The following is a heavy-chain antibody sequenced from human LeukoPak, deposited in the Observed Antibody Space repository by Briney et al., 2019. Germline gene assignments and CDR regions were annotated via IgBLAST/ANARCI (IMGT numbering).Heavy chain of an antibody. CDR2: IIPIFGTA. V-gene: IGHV1-69*01. CDR1: GGTFSSYA. Sequence: SMKVSCKASGGTFSSYAISWVRQAPGQGLEWMGGIIPIFGTANYAQKFQGRVTITADESTSTAYMELSSLRSEDTAVYYCARELVVTAIPTYFDYWGQGTLVTVSS. D-gene: IGHD2-21*02. J-gene: IGHJ4*02. CDR3: ARELVVTAIPTYFDY.